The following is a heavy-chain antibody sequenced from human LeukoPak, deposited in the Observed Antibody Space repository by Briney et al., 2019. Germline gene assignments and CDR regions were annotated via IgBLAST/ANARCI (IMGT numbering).Heavy chain of an antibody. J-gene: IGHJ4*02. CDR2: IIPIFGIA. V-gene: IGHV1-69*04. CDR1: GSTFSSYA. D-gene: IGHD3-22*01. Sequence: SGNLCCKASGSTFSSYAICWEREGPRQGLEWMGRIIPIFGIANYAQKFQGRVTITADKSTSTAYMELSSLRSEDTAVYYCARAGYYDSSGSLLPRHFDYWGQGTLVTVSS. CDR3: ARAGYYDSSGSLLPRHFDY.